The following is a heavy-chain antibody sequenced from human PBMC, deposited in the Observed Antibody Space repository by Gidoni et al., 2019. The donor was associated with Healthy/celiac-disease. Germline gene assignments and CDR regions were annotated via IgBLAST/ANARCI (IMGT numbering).Heavy chain of an antibody. V-gene: IGHV3-66*02. CDR3: ARGPPHSSDLLCFDY. D-gene: IGHD6-6*01. Sequence: EVQLVESGGGLVQPGGSLRLSCAASGFTVSSNYMSWVRQAPGQGLEWVSVSYSGGSTYYADSVKGRFTISRDNSKNTLYLQMNSLRAEDTAVYYCARGPPHSSDLLCFDYWGQGTLVTVSS. CDR1: GFTVSSNY. CDR2: SYSGGST. J-gene: IGHJ4*02.